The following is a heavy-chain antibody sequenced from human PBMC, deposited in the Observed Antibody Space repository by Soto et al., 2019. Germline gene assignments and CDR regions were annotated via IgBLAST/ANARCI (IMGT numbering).Heavy chain of an antibody. CDR1: DDSTRSRYW. D-gene: IGHD2-15*01. V-gene: IGHV4-4*02. Sequence: SATLSLTCVVSDDSTRSRYWWTWVRRPPGRWLQWIGEVNQSGTSNYNPSLKSRVTISIDNSKNLFSLEMNSVTAADTAVYYCARGVDGTCYYYWYFDIWGRCTLVNVSS. CDR3: ARGVDGTCYYYWYFDI. J-gene: IGHJ2*01. CDR2: VNQSGTS.